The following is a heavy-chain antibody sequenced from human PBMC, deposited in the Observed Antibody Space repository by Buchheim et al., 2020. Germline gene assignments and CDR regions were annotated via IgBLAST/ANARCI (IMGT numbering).Heavy chain of an antibody. CDR3: AKDFAAGTNYYYGMDV. CDR1: GFTFSSYG. Sequence: QVQLVESGGGVVQPGRSLRLSCAASGFTFSSYGMHWVRQAPGKGLEWVAGISYDGSIKNYADSVKGRFTISRDNSKNTPYVQMNSLRGEDTALYYCAKDFAAGTNYYYGMDVWGQGTT. D-gene: IGHD6-13*01. CDR2: ISYDGSIK. V-gene: IGHV3-30*18. J-gene: IGHJ6*02.